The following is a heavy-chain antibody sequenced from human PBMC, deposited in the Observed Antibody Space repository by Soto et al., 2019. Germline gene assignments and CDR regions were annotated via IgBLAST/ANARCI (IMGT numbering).Heavy chain of an antibody. V-gene: IGHV1-46*01. CDR3: ARGDPDYYDSSGHYYFDY. Sequence: QVQLVQSGAEVKKPGASVKVSCKASGYTFTSYYMHWVRQAPGQGLEWMGIINPSGGSTSYAQKFQGRVTMTRDTSTSTVYMELSSLRSEDTAVYYGARGDPDYYDSSGHYYFDYWGQGTLVTVSS. CDR2: INPSGGST. CDR1: GYTFTSYY. J-gene: IGHJ4*02. D-gene: IGHD3-22*01.